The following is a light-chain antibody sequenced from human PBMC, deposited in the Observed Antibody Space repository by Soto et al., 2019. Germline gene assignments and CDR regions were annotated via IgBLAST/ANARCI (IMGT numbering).Light chain of an antibody. V-gene: IGKV3-20*01. CDR2: GAS. CDR1: QRVSTY. CDR3: QQYETSPWT. J-gene: IGKJ1*01. Sequence: EIVLTQSPGTLSLSPGERATLSCRASQRVSTYLAWFQQKPGQAPRLLLYGASSRATGIPDRFSGSGSGTDFTLTINKLDPEDFAVYFCQQYETSPWTFGQGTKVEIK.